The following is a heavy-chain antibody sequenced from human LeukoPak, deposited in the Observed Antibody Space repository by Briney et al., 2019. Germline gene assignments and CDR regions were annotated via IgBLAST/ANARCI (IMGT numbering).Heavy chain of an antibody. CDR3: ARRCGSYYPPYWFDP. Sequence: SETLSLTCTVSGGSISSYYWSWIRRPPGKGLEWIGYIYYSGSTNYNPSLKSRVTISVDTSKNQFSLKLSSVTAADTAVYYCARRCGSYYPPYWFDPWGQGTLVTVSS. D-gene: IGHD1-26*01. J-gene: IGHJ5*02. CDR2: IYYSGST. CDR1: GGSISSYY. V-gene: IGHV4-59*01.